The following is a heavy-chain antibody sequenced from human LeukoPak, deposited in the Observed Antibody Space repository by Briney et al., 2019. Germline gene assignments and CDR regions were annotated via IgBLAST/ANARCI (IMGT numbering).Heavy chain of an antibody. D-gene: IGHD6-19*01. CDR3: ARDSPGQWLVQAMYYYYYGMDV. J-gene: IGHJ6*02. CDR2: ISYDVSNK. CDR1: GFTFSSFG. Sequence: GGSLRLSCAASGFTFSSFGMHWVRQAPGKGLEWVAVISYDVSNKYYADSVKGRFTISRDDAKNPLYLQMNSLRAEDTAVYYCARDSPGQWLVQAMYYYYYGMDVWGQGTTVTVSS. V-gene: IGHV3-30*03.